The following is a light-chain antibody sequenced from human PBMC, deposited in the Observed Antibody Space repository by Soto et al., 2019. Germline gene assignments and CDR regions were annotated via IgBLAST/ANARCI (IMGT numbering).Light chain of an antibody. V-gene: IGKV3-15*01. Sequence: EIVMTQSPATLSVSPGGRATLSCRASQSVDTNLAWYQQKPGQAPRLLIYGASIRAAGIPARFSGSGSGTEFSLTISSLQSEDFGVFFCQQYDQWWTFGQGTKVDIK. CDR3: QQYDQWWT. J-gene: IGKJ1*01. CDR1: QSVDTN. CDR2: GAS.